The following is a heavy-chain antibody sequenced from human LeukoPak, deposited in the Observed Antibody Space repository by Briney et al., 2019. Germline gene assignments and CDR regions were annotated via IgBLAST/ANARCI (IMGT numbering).Heavy chain of an antibody. CDR2: FDPEDGET. V-gene: IGHV1-24*01. D-gene: IGHD3-3*01. CDR3: ATKTFIRGVVIFGSY. Sequence: ASVKVSCKASGYTLTELSMHWVRQAPGKGLEWMGGFDPEDGETIYAQKFQGRVTMTEDTSTDTAYMELSSLRSGDTAVYSCATKTFIRGVVIFGSYWGQGTLVTVSS. J-gene: IGHJ4*02. CDR1: GYTLTELS.